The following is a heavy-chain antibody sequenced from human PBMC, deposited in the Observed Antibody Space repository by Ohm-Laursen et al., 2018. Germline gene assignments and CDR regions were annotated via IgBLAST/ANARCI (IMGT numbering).Heavy chain of an antibody. CDR1: GFTFDNYA. J-gene: IGHJ6*02. D-gene: IGHD3-3*01. CDR3: ANPYYDFWSGYYTDYGMDV. V-gene: IGHV3-9*01. CDR2: ISWNNGYI. Sequence: SLRLSCSASGFTFDNYAMHWVRQAPGKGLEWVSGISWNNGYIGYADSVKGRFTISRDNAKNSLYLQMNSLRTEDTALYYCANPYYDFWSGYYTDYGMDVWGQGTTVTVSS.